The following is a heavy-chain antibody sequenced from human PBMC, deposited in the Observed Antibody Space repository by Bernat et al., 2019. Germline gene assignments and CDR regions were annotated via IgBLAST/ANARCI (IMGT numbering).Heavy chain of an antibody. J-gene: IGHJ4*02. Sequence: EVHLVESGGGLVQPGGSLRLSCAASGFTFSTSWMAWVRQAPGKGLEWVANINIDGTQIYYVDSVRGRFTMSRDNAKNSLYLQMSSLRAEDTAVYYCTREAGRIRIGQFDCWGQGTLVTVSS. CDR1: GFTFSTSW. CDR3: TREAGRIRIGQFDC. D-gene: IGHD2-15*01. CDR2: INIDGTQI. V-gene: IGHV3-7*03.